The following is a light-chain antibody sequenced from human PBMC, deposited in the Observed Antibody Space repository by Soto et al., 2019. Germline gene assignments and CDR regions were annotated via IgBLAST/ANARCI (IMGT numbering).Light chain of an antibody. CDR3: SSYAGSNNLV. J-gene: IGLJ3*02. V-gene: IGLV2-8*01. CDR1: SRDIGNYNY. Sequence: QSALTQPASVSGSPGQSSTISCTGTSRDIGNYNYVSWYQHHPGKAPKLMIYEVIKRPSGVPDRFSGSKSGNTASLTVSGLQAEDEADYYCSSYAGSNNLVFGGGTKLTVL. CDR2: EVI.